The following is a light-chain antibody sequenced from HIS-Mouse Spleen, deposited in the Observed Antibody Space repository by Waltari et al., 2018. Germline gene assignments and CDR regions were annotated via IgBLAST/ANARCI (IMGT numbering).Light chain of an antibody. Sequence: QSALTQPASVSGSPGQSITISCTGTSSDVGSYNLVSWYQQHPAKAPKLMIYEGSKRPSGVSNRFSGSKSGNTASLTISGLQAEDEADYYCCSYAGSSTSSWVFGGGTKLTVL. CDR1: SSDVGSYNL. CDR2: EGS. CDR3: CSYAGSSTSSWV. V-gene: IGLV2-23*01. J-gene: IGLJ3*02.